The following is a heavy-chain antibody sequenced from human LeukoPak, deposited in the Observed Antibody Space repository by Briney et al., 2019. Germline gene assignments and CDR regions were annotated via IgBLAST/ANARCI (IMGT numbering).Heavy chain of an antibody. D-gene: IGHD4-17*01. CDR2: ISYDGSNK. Sequence: PGRSLRLSCAASGFTFSTYAIHWVRQAPGKGLEWVAVISYDGSNKYYADSVKGRFTISRDSSKNTLYLQMHSLRAGDTAVYYCAILSLDYGDYRAPQDYDMDVWGQGTTVTVSS. CDR1: GFTFSTYA. CDR3: AILSLDYGDYRAPQDYDMDV. J-gene: IGHJ6*02. V-gene: IGHV3-30*04.